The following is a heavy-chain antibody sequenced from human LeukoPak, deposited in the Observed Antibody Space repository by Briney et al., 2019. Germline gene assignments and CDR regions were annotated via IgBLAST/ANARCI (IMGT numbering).Heavy chain of an antibody. Sequence: GGSLRLSCAASGFTVSSNYMSWVRQAPGKGLEWVSAISGSGGSTYYADSVKGRFTISRDNSKNTLYLQMNSLRAEDTAVYYCAKRWDYDSSGYLYTFDYWGQGTLVTVSS. V-gene: IGHV3-23*01. CDR2: ISGSGGST. J-gene: IGHJ4*02. D-gene: IGHD3-22*01. CDR1: GFTVSSNY. CDR3: AKRWDYDSSGYLYTFDY.